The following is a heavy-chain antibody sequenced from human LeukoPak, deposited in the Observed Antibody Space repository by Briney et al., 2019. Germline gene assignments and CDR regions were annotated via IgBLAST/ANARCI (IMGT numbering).Heavy chain of an antibody. CDR1: GGSFSGYY. Sequence: PSETLSLTCAVCGGSFSGYYWSWIRQPPGKGLEWIGEINHSGSTNYNPSLKSRVTISVDTSKNQFSLKLSSVTAADTAVYYCASSNWNDGPLLYFDYWGQGTLVTVSS. D-gene: IGHD1-1*01. CDR2: INHSGST. V-gene: IGHV4-34*01. J-gene: IGHJ4*02. CDR3: ASSNWNDGPLLYFDY.